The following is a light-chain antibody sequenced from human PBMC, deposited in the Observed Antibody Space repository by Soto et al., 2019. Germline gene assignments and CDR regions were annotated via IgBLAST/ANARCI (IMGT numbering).Light chain of an antibody. CDR3: QQYGSSPPT. CDR1: LSVSSSY. V-gene: IGKV3-20*01. J-gene: IGKJ1*01. Sequence: EIVLTQSPGTLSLSPGERATLSCRASLSVSSSYLAWYQQKPGQAPRLLIYGASSRATGIPDRFSGSGSGTDFTLTISRLEPEDFAVYYCQQYGSSPPTFGQGTKVEIK. CDR2: GAS.